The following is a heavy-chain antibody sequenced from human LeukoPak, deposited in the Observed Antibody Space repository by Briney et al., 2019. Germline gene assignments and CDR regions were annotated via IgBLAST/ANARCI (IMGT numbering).Heavy chain of an antibody. V-gene: IGHV3-33*01. CDR3: ARSVGVAAAGELDY. J-gene: IGHJ4*02. Sequence: GGSLRLSCAASGFTFSSYGMHWVRQAPGKGLEWVAVIWYDGSNKYYADSVKGRFTISRDNSKNTLYLQMNSLGAEDTAVYYCARSVGVAAAGELDYWGQGTLVTVSS. CDR1: GFTFSSYG. D-gene: IGHD6-13*01. CDR2: IWYDGSNK.